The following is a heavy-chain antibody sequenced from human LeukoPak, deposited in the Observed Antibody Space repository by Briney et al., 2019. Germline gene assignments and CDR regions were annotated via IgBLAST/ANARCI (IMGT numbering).Heavy chain of an antibody. V-gene: IGHV1-3*01. J-gene: IGHJ4*02. CDR1: GYTFTSYA. Sequence: ASVKVSFKASGYTFTSYAMHWVRQAPGQRLEWMGWINAGNGNTKYSQKFQGRVTITRDTSASTAYMELSSLRSEDTAVYYCARDSVRTLAVDYWGQGTLVTVSS. D-gene: IGHD1/OR15-1a*01. CDR2: INAGNGNT. CDR3: ARDSVRTLAVDY.